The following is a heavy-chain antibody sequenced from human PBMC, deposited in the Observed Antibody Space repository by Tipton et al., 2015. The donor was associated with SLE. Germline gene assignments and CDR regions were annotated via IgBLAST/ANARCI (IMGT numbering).Heavy chain of an antibody. D-gene: IGHD5-24*01. J-gene: IGHJ3*02. V-gene: IGHV4-34*01. CDR3: ARKRNGMGI. Sequence: TLSLTCAVYGGSFSGYYWSWIRQPPGKGLEWIGEINHSGSTNYNPSLKSRVTISVDTSKNQFSLKLSSVTGADTAVYYCARKRNGMGIWGQGTMVTVSS. CDR1: GGSFSGYY. CDR2: INHSGST.